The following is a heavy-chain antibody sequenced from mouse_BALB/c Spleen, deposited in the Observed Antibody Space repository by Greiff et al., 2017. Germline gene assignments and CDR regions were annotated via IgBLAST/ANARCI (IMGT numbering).Heavy chain of an antibody. J-gene: IGHJ3*01. CDR2: IDPANGNT. CDR1: GFNIKDTY. CDR3: ALYYDYDEGYFAY. V-gene: IGHV14-3*02. Sequence: EVKLLESGAELVKPGASVKLSCTASGFNIKDTYMHWVKQRPEQGLEWIGRIDPANGNTKYDPKFQGKATITADTSSNTAYLQLSSLTSEDTAVYYCALYYDYDEGYFAYWGQGTLVTVSA. D-gene: IGHD2-4*01.